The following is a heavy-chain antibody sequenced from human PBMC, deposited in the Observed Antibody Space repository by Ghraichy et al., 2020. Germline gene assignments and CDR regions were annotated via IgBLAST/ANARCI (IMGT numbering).Heavy chain of an antibody. J-gene: IGHJ6*02. V-gene: IGHV1-8*01. CDR3: ARSADLAFYYYYGLDV. CDR1: RYTFTSYE. CDR2: MNPKSGNT. Sequence: ASVKVSCKAFRYTFTSYEITWVRQAAGQGLEWMGWMNPKSGNTGYAQKFQCRVTMTRNISITTAYMELSSLRAEDTAVYYCARSADLAFYYYYGLDVWGQGTTVTVSS. D-gene: IGHD3-10*01.